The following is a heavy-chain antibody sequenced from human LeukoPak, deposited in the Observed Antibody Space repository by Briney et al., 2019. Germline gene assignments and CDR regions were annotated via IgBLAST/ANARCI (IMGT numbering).Heavy chain of an antibody. D-gene: IGHD3-16*01. CDR2: IKSKTDGGTT. V-gene: IGHV3-15*01. J-gene: IGHJ4*02. CDR3: ITDYYGLRLEESLHYFDY. Sequence: GGSLRLSCAASGFTFSNAWMSWVRQAPGKGLEWVGRIKSKTDGGTTNHAAPVKGRFTISRDDSKKTLYLQMNSLKSEDTAMYYCITDYYGLRLEESLHYFDYWGQGTLVTVSS. CDR1: GFTFSNAW.